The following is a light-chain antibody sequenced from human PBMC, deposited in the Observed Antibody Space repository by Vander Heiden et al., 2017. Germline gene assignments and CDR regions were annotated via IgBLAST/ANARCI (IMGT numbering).Light chain of an antibody. CDR3: QHRTISYT. CDR2: DAS. V-gene: IGKV3-11*01. J-gene: IGKJ2*01. CDR1: QSVSSY. Sequence: ILSFRASQSVSSYLDWYQQKPGQAPRLLIYDASNCANGIPDRFSCSGLWPEFTLTIISLELADFAVFYGQHRTISYTFGQWTKLELK.